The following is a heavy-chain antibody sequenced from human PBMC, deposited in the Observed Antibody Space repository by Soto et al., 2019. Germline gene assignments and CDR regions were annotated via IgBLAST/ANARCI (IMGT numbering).Heavy chain of an antibody. V-gene: IGHV4-34*01. D-gene: IGHD2-2*01. CDR2: INHSGST. Sequence: QVQLQQWGAGLLKPSETLSLTCAVYGGSFSGYYWSWIRQPPGKGLEWIGEINHSGSTNYNPSLKSRVTISVDTSKNQFSLKLSSVTAEDTAVYYCARHHIVVARFDPWGQGTLVTVSS. J-gene: IGHJ5*02. CDR1: GGSFSGYY. CDR3: ARHHIVVARFDP.